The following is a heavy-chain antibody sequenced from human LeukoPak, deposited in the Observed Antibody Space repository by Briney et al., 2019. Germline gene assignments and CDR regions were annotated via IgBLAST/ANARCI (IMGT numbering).Heavy chain of an antibody. D-gene: IGHD5-18*01. CDR3: ARAVRGRGYGLNY. J-gene: IGHJ4*02. CDR2: IYYSGST. Sequence: PSQTLSLTCTVSGGSISSGDYYWSWIRQPPGKGLEWIGYIYYSGSTYYNPSLKSRVTISVDTSKNQSSLKLSSVTAADTAVYYCARAVRGRGYGLNYWGQGTLVTVSS. V-gene: IGHV4-30-4*01. CDR1: GGSISSGDYY.